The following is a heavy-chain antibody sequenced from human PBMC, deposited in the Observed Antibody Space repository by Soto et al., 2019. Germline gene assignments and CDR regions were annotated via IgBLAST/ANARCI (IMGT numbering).Heavy chain of an antibody. J-gene: IGHJ6*02. D-gene: IGHD2-2*01. CDR3: ARDPGYCSSTSCDYYYGMDV. CDR1: GGSISSSNW. CDR2: IYHSGST. Sequence: KTSETLSLTCAVSGGSISSSNWWSWVRQPPGKGLEWIGEIYHSGSTNYNPSLKSRVTISVDKSKNQFSLKLSSVTAADTAVYYCARDPGYCSSTSCDYYYGMDVWGQGTTVTVS. V-gene: IGHV4-4*02.